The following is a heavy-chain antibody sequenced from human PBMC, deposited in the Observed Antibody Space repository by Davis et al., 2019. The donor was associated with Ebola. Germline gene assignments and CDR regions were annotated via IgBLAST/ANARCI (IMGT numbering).Heavy chain of an antibody. V-gene: IGHV1-2*06. CDR1: GYTFSGYY. Sequence: ASVKVSCKASGYTFSGYYINWVRQAPGQGLEWMGRVNPYSGGTNYAQKFQARVTMTRDTSISTAYMELSRLRSDDTAVYYCARVRYCGGDCSKNYYYGMDVWGKGTTVTVSS. D-gene: IGHD2-21*02. CDR2: VNPYSGGT. CDR3: ARVRYCGGDCSKNYYYGMDV. J-gene: IGHJ6*04.